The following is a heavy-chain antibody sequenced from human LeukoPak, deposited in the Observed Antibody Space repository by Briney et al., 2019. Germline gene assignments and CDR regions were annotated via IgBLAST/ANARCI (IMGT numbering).Heavy chain of an antibody. D-gene: IGHD4-17*01. CDR3: VGDLATTVTLGY. Sequence: GRCLRPSCAAPGLTFRSYSMNWVRQAPGEGREWVLYMSSSGNIIKYAASVTGPFTSSRDNAKKSLYLQMSRLRDEDTAVYFCVGDLATTVTLGYWGQGDLWSVSS. CDR1: GLTFRSYS. V-gene: IGHV3-48*02. J-gene: IGHJ4*02. CDR2: MSSSGNII.